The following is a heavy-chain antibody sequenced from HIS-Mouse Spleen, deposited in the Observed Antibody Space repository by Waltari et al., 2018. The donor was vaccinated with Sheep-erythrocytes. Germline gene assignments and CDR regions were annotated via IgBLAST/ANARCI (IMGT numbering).Heavy chain of an antibody. CDR2: IFSNDEK. CDR1: VFQLSNARLG. D-gene: IGHD3-22*01. J-gene: IGHJ3*02. V-gene: IGHV2-26*01. CDR3: ARIKASYYDSSGYYAFDI. Sequence: QVTLKESGPVLVKPTETLTLTCTASVFQLSNARLGVSWIRQPPGKALEWLAHIFSNDEKSYSTSLKSRLTISKDTSKSQVVLTMTNMDPVDTATYYCARIKASYYDSSGYYAFDIWGQGTMVTVSS.